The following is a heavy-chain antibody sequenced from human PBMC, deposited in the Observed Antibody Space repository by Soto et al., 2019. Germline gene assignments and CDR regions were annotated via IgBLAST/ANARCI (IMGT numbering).Heavy chain of an antibody. CDR1: GYTFTSYD. CDR3: AREYSSGWSKD. J-gene: IGHJ4*02. D-gene: IGHD6-19*01. Sequence: QVQLVQSGAEVKKPGASVKVSCKASGYTFTSYDINWVRQATGQGLEWMGWMNHNSGNTGYAQKFQGRVTMTTNTSISTAYMELCRLRSENTAVYYCAREYSSGWSKDWGQGTLVTVSS. V-gene: IGHV1-8*01. CDR2: MNHNSGNT.